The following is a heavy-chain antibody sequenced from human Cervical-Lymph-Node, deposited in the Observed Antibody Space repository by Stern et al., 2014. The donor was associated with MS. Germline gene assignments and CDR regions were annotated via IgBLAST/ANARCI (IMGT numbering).Heavy chain of an antibody. CDR3: ARSSSSVWDY. J-gene: IGHJ4*02. CDR1: GFTFSNHG. V-gene: IGHV3-33*01. D-gene: IGHD6-25*01. Sequence: VQLVESGGTVVQPGTSLRLSCEGSGFTFSNHGMNWVRRAPGKGLEWVASLWYDGRNKMYEDSVKGRFTISRDNSKNTLYLQMDTLRVEDTAVYYCARSSSSVWDYWGPGTLVTVSS. CDR2: LWYDGRNK.